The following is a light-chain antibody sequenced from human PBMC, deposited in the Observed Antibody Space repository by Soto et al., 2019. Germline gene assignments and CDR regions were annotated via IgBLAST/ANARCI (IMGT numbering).Light chain of an antibody. CDR2: RTS. Sequence: ETVMTQSPATLSVSPGERATLSCRASQSITNNLAWYQQKPGQAPRLIMFRTSTRATGVPARFRGSGSGTESNMTISSLQSEDCAVYYCQQYNNWPRATFGGGTKVEIK. J-gene: IGKJ4*01. CDR3: QQYNNWPRAT. CDR1: QSITNN. V-gene: IGKV3-15*01.